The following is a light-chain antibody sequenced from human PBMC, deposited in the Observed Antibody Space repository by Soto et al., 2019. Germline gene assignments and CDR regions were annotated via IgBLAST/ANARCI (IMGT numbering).Light chain of an antibody. CDR3: SSFTNTITRYA. Sequence: QSVLTQPASVSGCPGQSITISCTGTSSDVGGYNYVSWFQHHPGKAPKLIIYEVSYRPSGVSNRFSGSKSGDTASLTISGLQAEDEADYYCSSFTNTITRYAFGTGTKVTVL. V-gene: IGLV2-14*01. J-gene: IGLJ1*01. CDR2: EVS. CDR1: SSDVGGYNY.